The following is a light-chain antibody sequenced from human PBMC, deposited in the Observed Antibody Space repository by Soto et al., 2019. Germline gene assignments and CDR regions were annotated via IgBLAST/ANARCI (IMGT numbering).Light chain of an antibody. CDR2: EGT. CDR1: SSDIGNYNL. Sequence: QSVLTQPASVSGSPGQSITLSCTGTSSDIGNYNLVSWYQQHPGKVPKLILYEGTTRPSGVSNRISGSKSVNTASLTISGLQTEDEADYYCCSYAGSNSVVFGGGTKLTVL. CDR3: CSYAGSNSVV. J-gene: IGLJ3*02. V-gene: IGLV2-23*01.